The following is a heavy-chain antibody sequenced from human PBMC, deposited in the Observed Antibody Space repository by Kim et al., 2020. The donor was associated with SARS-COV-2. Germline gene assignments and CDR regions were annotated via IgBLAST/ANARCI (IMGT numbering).Heavy chain of an antibody. CDR2: FDPEDGET. CDR3: ATWYSPYYYDSSGYPFDY. CDR1: GYTLTELS. D-gene: IGHD3-22*01. V-gene: IGHV1-24*01. J-gene: IGHJ4*02. Sequence: ASVKVSCKVSGYTLTELSMHWVRQAPGKGLEWMGGFDPEDGETIYAQKFQGRVTMTEDTSTDTAYMELSSLRSEDTAVYYCATWYSPYYYDSSGYPFDYWGQGTLVTVSS.